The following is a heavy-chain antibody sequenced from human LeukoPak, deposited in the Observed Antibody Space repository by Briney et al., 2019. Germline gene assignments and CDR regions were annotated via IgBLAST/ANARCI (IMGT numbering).Heavy chain of an antibody. J-gene: IGHJ3*02. CDR2: IWHDGSVE. CDR1: GFMFSRLG. Sequence: PGGSLRLSCTASGFMFSRLGMQWVRQAPGEGLEWVAMIWHDGSVEEYADSVKGRFTISRDNSQNTLYLQMNSLRDDDTAVYYCARLAGIWFGEPDHDAFDIWGQGTMVTVSS. V-gene: IGHV3-33*01. D-gene: IGHD3-10*01. CDR3: ARLAGIWFGEPDHDAFDI.